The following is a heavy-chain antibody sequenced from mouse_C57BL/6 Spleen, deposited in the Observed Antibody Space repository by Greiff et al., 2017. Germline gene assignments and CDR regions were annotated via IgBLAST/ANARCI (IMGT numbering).Heavy chain of an antibody. Sequence: QVQLQQSGAELVRPGTSVTVSCKASGYAFTNYLIEWVKQRPGQGLEWIGVINPGSGGTNYNEKFKGKATLTAYKASSTAYMQLSSLTSEDSAVYFCARRSNYVGGAMDYWGQGTSVTVSS. CDR1: GYAFTNYL. J-gene: IGHJ4*01. V-gene: IGHV1-54*01. CDR2: INPGSGGT. D-gene: IGHD2-5*01. CDR3: ARRSNYVGGAMDY.